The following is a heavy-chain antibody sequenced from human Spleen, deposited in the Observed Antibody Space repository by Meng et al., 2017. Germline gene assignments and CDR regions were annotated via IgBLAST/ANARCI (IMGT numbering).Heavy chain of an antibody. D-gene: IGHD6-19*01. V-gene: IGHV6-1*01. J-gene: IGHJ4*02. Sequence: VQLQLSGAGLVKHSQTLSLTCAISGDSVSNNIAAWNWIRQSPSRGLEWLGRTYYRSKWYNDYAVAVKSRITINPDTSKNQFSLQLKSATPEDTAVDFCTSAEQWLAYWGQGTLVTVSS. CDR1: GDSVSNNIAA. CDR2: TYYRSKWYN. CDR3: TSAEQWLAY.